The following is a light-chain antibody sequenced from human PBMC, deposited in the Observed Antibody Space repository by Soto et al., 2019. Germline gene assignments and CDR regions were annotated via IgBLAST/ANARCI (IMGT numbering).Light chain of an antibody. CDR1: QSLLYSNGHTY. V-gene: IGKV2-30*01. CDR3: MQGTHWPLT. CDR2: EVS. Sequence: EVVLTQSPLSQSVTLGQPASISCKCSQSLLYSNGHTYLTWFHQRPGQPPRRLIYEVSYRDSGVPDRFSGSGSGTDFTLRISRVEVEDVGVYYCMQGTHWPLTFGGGTQVEIK. J-gene: IGKJ4*01.